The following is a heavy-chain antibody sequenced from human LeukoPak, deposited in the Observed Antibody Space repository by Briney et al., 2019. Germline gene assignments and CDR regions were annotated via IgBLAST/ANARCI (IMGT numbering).Heavy chain of an antibody. CDR2: INHSGST. J-gene: IGHJ4*02. D-gene: IGHD2-2*01. CDR1: GGSFSGYY. V-gene: IGHV4-34*01. Sequence: PSETLSLTCAVYGGSFSGYYWSWIRQPPGKGLEWIGEINHSGSTNYNPSLKSRVTISVDTSKNQFSLKLSSVTAADTAVYYCARVGGYQLLPTSLAGTKYYFDYWGQGTLVTVSS. CDR3: ARVGGYQLLPTSLAGTKYYFDY.